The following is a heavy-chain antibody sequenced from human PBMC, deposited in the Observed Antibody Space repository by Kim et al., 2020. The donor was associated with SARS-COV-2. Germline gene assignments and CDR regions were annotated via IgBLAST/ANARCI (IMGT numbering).Heavy chain of an antibody. Sequence: SETLSLTCAVYGGSFSGYYWSWIRQPPGKGLEWIGEINHSGSTNYNPSLKSRVTISVDTSKNQFSLKLSSVTAADTAVYYCARGDGGFMVRGVIRLVWYLDLWGRGTLVTVSS. V-gene: IGHV4-34*01. CDR1: GGSFSGYY. CDR2: INHSGST. J-gene: IGHJ2*01. D-gene: IGHD3-10*01. CDR3: ARGDGGFMVRGVIRLVWYLDL.